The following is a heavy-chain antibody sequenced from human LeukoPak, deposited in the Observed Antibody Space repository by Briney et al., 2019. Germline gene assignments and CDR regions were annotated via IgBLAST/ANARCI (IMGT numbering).Heavy chain of an antibody. V-gene: IGHV3-23*01. D-gene: IGHD4-17*01. CDR1: GFTFSSYA. CDR2: ISGSGGST. Sequence: GGSLRLSCAASGFTFSSYAMSWVRQAPGKGLEWVSAISGSGGSTYYADSVKGRFTISRDNSKNTLYLQMNSLRAEDTAVYYSAKDRGILTVTTSDYWGQGTLVTVSS. J-gene: IGHJ4*02. CDR3: AKDRGILTVTTSDY.